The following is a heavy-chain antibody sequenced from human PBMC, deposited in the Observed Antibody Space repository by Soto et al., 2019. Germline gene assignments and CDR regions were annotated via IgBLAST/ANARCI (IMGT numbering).Heavy chain of an antibody. D-gene: IGHD1-26*01. J-gene: IGHJ5*02. CDR1: GFTFSSYG. CDR3: ASSGSYYNGWFDP. CDR2: ISYDGSNK. V-gene: IGHV3-30*03. Sequence: GGSLRLSCAASGFTFSSYGIHWVRQAPGKGLEWVAVISYDGSNKYYADSVKGRFTISRDNSKNTLYLQMNSLRAEDTAVYYCASSGSYYNGWFDPWGQGT.